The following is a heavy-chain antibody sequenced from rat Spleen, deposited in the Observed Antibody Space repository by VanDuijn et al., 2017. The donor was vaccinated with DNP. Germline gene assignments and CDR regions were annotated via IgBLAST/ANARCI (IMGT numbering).Heavy chain of an antibody. CDR3: TREGTTGAINA. J-gene: IGHJ4*01. D-gene: IGHD1-10*01. CDR2: MWYDGDT. Sequence: QVQLKESGPGLVQPSETLSLTCTVSGFSLTSYSVTWVRQPSGKGPEWMGKMWYDGDTAYNSALKSRLSISRDTSKNQVFLKMNSLQTEYTGTYYGTREGTTGAINAWGQGTSVTVSS. V-gene: IGHV2-34*01. CDR1: GFSLTSYS.